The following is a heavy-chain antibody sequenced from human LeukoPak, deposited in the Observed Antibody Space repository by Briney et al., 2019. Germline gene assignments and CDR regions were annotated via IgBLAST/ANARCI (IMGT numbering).Heavy chain of an antibody. CDR1: GFTFSSNS. D-gene: IGHD1-26*01. Sequence: GGSLRLSCAASGFTFSSNSMNWVRQAPGEGLEWVSYISSGSSTIYYADSVKGRFTISRDNAKNSLYPQMNSLRDEDTAVYYCARVREGRYFDYWGQGTLVTVSS. CDR2: ISSGSSTI. CDR3: ARVREGRYFDY. J-gene: IGHJ4*02. V-gene: IGHV3-48*02.